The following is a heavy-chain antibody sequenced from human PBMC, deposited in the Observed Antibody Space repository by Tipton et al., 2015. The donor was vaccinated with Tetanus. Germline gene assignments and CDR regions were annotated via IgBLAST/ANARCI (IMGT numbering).Heavy chain of an antibody. D-gene: IGHD3-16*01. CDR3: ARALKQGANWFDP. CDR1: GDSIKSYY. J-gene: IGHJ5*02. Sequence: TLSLTCVVSGDSIKSYYWSWIRQSAGKGLEWIGRIYSSGTTNYDPSLRGRVTMSIDTSKNRFSLKLDSVTAADTAIYYCARALKQGANWFDPWGQGTLVTVSS. V-gene: IGHV4-4*07. CDR2: IYSSGTT.